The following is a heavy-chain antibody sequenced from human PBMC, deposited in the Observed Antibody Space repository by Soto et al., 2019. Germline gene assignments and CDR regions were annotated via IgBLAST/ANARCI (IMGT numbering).Heavy chain of an antibody. V-gene: IGHV4-34*01. CDR3: AGTGIAVAGTIDY. CDR2: INHSGST. D-gene: IGHD6-19*01. J-gene: IGHJ4*02. CDR1: GGSFSGYY. Sequence: QVQLQQWGAGLLKPSETLSLTCAVYGGSFSGYYWSWIRQPPGKGLEWIGEINHSGSTNYNPSLKSRVTISVDTSQNQSSLKLSSVTAADTAVYYCAGTGIAVAGTIDYWGQGTLVTVSS.